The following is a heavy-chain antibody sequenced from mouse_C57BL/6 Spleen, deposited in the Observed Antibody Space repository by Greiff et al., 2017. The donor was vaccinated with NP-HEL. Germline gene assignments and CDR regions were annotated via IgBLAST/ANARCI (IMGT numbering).Heavy chain of an antibody. J-gene: IGHJ3*01. CDR3: ARGDYDYDGTLFAY. CDR2: IYPRSGNT. V-gene: IGHV1-81*01. CDR1: GYTFTSYG. Sequence: QVQLQQSGAELARPGASVKLSCKASGYTFTSYGISWVKQRTGQGLEWIGEIYPRSGNTYYNEKFKGKATLTADKSSSTAYMELRSLTSEDSAVYFCARGDYDYDGTLFAYWGQGTLVTVSA. D-gene: IGHD2-4*01.